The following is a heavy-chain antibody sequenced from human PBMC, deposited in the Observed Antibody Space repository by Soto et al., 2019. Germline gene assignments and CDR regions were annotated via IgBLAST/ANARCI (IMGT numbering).Heavy chain of an antibody. D-gene: IGHD3-3*01. CDR1: GFTFSSYA. J-gene: IGHJ6*03. Sequence: GGSLRLSCAASGFTFSSYAMSWVRQAPGNGLEWVSAISGSGGSTYYADSVKGRFTISRDNSKNTLYLQMNSLRAEDTAVYYCAKSTDYDFWSPADYYMDVWGKGTTVTVSS. CDR3: AKSTDYDFWSPADYYMDV. CDR2: ISGSGGST. V-gene: IGHV3-23*01.